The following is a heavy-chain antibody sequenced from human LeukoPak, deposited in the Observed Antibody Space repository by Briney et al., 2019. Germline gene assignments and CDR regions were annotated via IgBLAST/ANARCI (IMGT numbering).Heavy chain of an antibody. Sequence: GASVKLSCKASAYTFIDYYMHWVRQAPGQGLEWMGWINPNSGGTNYAQKFQGRVTMTRDMSISTAYMELSRLRSDDTAVYYCARDGASDVLLWFGELPRWGQGTLVTVSS. CDR1: AYTFIDYY. J-gene: IGHJ4*02. CDR2: INPNSGGT. CDR3: ARDGASDVLLWFGELPR. D-gene: IGHD3-10*01. V-gene: IGHV1-2*02.